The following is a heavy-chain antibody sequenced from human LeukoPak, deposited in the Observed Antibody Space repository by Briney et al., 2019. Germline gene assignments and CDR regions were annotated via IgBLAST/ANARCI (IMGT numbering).Heavy chain of an antibody. Sequence: ASVKVSCKASGYTFTSYGINWVRQATGQGLEWMGWMNPNSGNTGYAQKFQGRVTMTRNTSISTAYMELSSLRSEDTAVYYCARGLRGAGKNWFDPWGQGTLVTVSS. D-gene: IGHD3-10*01. J-gene: IGHJ5*02. CDR3: ARGLRGAGKNWFDP. CDR2: MNPNSGNT. CDR1: GYTFTSYG. V-gene: IGHV1-8*01.